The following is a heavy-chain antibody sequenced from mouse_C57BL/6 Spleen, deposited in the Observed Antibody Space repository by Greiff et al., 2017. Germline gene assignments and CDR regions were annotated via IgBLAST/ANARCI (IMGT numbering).Heavy chain of an antibody. CDR2: IYPGSGNT. Sequence: QVQLQQSGAELVRPGASVKLSCKASGYTFTDYYINWVKQRPGQGLEWIARIYPGSGNTYYNEKFKGKATLTAEKSSSTAYMQLSSLTSEDSAVYFCATGPFDYWGQGTTLTVSS. V-gene: IGHV1-76*01. D-gene: IGHD4-1*01. CDR1: GYTFTDYY. CDR3: ATGPFDY. J-gene: IGHJ2*01.